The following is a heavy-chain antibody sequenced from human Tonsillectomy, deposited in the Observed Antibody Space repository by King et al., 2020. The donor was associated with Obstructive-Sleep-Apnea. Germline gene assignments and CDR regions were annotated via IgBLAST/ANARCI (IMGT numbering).Heavy chain of an antibody. Sequence: QLQESGPGLVKPSETLSLTCSVSGGFISSSSYYWGWIRQPPGKGLEWIGSIYYSGSTYYNPSLKSRVTISVDTSKNQFSLKLSSVTAADTAVYYCARDPYSYFDYWGEGTLVTVSS. CDR1: GGFISSSSYY. CDR3: ARDPYSYFDY. CDR2: IYYSGST. J-gene: IGHJ4*02. V-gene: IGHV4-39*07. D-gene: IGHD5-18*01.